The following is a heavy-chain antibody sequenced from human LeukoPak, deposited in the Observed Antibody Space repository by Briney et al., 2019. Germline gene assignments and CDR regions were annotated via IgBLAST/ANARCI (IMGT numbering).Heavy chain of an antibody. J-gene: IGHJ6*02. V-gene: IGHV1-8*01. CDR3: ARAGSSPWYYYYGMDV. CDR1: GYTFTSYD. D-gene: IGHD6-6*01. Sequence: ASVKVSCKASGYTFTSYDINWVRQATGQGLEWMGWMNPNRGNTGYAQKFQGRVTMTRNTSISTAYMELTSLRSEDTAVYYCARAGSSPWYYYYGMDVWGQGTTVTVS. CDR2: MNPNRGNT.